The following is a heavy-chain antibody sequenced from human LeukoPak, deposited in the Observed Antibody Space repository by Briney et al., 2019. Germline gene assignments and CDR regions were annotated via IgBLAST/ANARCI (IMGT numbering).Heavy chain of an antibody. CDR1: GFTFSNAW. D-gene: IGHD3-9*01. CDR2: IKSKTDGGTT. CDR3: TTETYYDILTGYYRFDY. V-gene: IGHV3-15*01. J-gene: IGHJ4*02. Sequence: GGSLRLSCAASGFTFSNAWMSWVRQAPGKGLEWVGRIKSKTDGGTTDYAAPVKGRFTISRDDSKNTLYLQMNSLKTEDTAVYYCTTETYYDILTGYYRFDYRGQGTLVTVSS.